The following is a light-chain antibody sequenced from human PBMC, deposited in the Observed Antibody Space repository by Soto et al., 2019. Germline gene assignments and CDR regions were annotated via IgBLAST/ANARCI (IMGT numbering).Light chain of an antibody. Sequence: EIVLTQSPCTLSLSAGEGATLSCWASQSVSNNYLAWYQQKPGQAPRLLIYGASNRATGIPDRFSGSGSGTDFTLTISRLEPEDFAVYYCQQYGSSGTFGQGTKVDIK. J-gene: IGKJ1*01. CDR1: QSVSNNY. V-gene: IGKV3-20*01. CDR2: GAS. CDR3: QQYGSSGT.